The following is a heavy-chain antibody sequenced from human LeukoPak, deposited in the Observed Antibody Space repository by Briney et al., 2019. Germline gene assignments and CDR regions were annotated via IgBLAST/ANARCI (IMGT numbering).Heavy chain of an antibody. CDR2: IYYSGYS. V-gene: IGHV4-59*08. CDR3: ARHMGPGSYSSFDY. Sequence: PSETLSLTCTVSGGSISSHYWSWIRQPPGKGLEWIGYIYYSGYSKYNPSLKSRVTISVDTSKNQFSLKLSSVTAADTAVYYCARHMGPGSYSSFDYWGQGTLVTVSS. D-gene: IGHD3-10*01. J-gene: IGHJ4*02. CDR1: GGSISSHY.